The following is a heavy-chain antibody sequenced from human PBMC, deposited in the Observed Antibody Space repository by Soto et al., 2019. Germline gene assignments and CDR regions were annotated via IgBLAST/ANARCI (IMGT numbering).Heavy chain of an antibody. J-gene: IGHJ5*02. CDR2: INPSGGST. D-gene: IGHD6-19*01. CDR3: ARQGVVAVAADWFDP. V-gene: IGHV1-46*03. CDR1: GYTFTSYY. Sequence: GASVQVSCKASGYTFTSYYMHWVRQAPGQGLEWMGIINPSGGSTSYAQKFQGRVTMTRDTSTSTVYMELSSLRSEDTAVYYCARQGVVAVAADWFDPWGQGTLVTVSS.